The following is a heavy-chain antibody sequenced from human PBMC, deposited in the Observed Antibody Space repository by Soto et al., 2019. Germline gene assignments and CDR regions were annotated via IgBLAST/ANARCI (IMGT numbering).Heavy chain of an antibody. CDR2: IYYSGST. J-gene: IGHJ5*02. D-gene: IGHD3-10*01. CDR1: GGSISSGGYY. V-gene: IGHV4-31*03. Sequence: SETLSLTCTVSGGSISSGGYYWSWIRQHPGKGLEWIGYIYYSGSTYYNPSLKSRVTISVDTSKNQFSLKLSSVTAADTAVYYCARDFGGIGSGRSNWFDPWGQGTLVTVSS. CDR3: ARDFGGIGSGRSNWFDP.